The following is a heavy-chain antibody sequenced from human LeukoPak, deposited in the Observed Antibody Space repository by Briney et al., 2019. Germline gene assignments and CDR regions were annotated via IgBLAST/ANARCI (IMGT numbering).Heavy chain of an antibody. CDR1: GYSFTSYW. D-gene: IGHD2-2*01. V-gene: IGHV5-51*01. Sequence: GESLKISCKGSGYSFTSYWIGWVRQMPGKGLEWMGIIYPGDSDTRYSPSFQGQVTISADKSISTAYLQWSSLKASDTARYFCARRALISTSGYQHIHYWGQGTLVTVSS. J-gene: IGHJ4*02. CDR3: ARRALISTSGYQHIHY. CDR2: IYPGDSDT.